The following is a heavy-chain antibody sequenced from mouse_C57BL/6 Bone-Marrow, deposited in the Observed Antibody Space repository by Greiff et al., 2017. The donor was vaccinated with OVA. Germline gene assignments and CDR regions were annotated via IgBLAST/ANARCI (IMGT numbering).Heavy chain of an antibody. Sequence: EVKVVESGGDLVKPGGSLKLSCAASGFTFSSYGMSWVRQTPDKRLEWVATISSGGSYTYYPDSVKGRFTISRDNAKNTLYLQMSRLEYEDTAMYDCARRRDTEGFAYWGQGTLVTVSA. J-gene: IGHJ3*01. CDR2: ISSGGSYT. D-gene: IGHD5-1-1*01. V-gene: IGHV5-6*02. CDR3: ARRRDTEGFAY. CDR1: GFTFSSYG.